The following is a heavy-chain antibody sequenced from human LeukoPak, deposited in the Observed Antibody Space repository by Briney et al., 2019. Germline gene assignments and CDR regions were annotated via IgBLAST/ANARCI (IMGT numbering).Heavy chain of an antibody. Sequence: SETLSLTCTVSGYSLSSGFYWGWIRQPPGKGLEWIGEINHSGSTNYNPSLKSRVTISVDTSKNQFSLKLSSVTAADTAVYYCARVTMVRGVIITQIGTFFDYWGQGTLVTVSS. D-gene: IGHD3-10*01. CDR2: INHSGST. CDR1: GYSLSSGFY. V-gene: IGHV4-38-2*02. J-gene: IGHJ4*02. CDR3: ARVTMVRGVIITQIGTFFDY.